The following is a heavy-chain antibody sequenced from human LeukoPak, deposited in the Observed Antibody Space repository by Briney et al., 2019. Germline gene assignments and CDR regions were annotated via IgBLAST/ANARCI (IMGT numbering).Heavy chain of an antibody. CDR2: ISAYNGNT. CDR3: ARPQPDYGDYPPFLYMDV. Sequence: ASVKVSCKASGYTFTSYGISWVRQAPGQGLEWMGWISAYNGNTNYAQKLQGRVTMTTDTSTSIAYMELRSLRSDDTAVYYCARPQPDYGDYPPFLYMDVWGKGTTVTVSS. D-gene: IGHD4-17*01. J-gene: IGHJ6*03. V-gene: IGHV1-18*01. CDR1: GYTFTSYG.